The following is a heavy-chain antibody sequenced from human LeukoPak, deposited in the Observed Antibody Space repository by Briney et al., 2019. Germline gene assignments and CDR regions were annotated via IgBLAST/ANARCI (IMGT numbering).Heavy chain of an antibody. V-gene: IGHV4-34*01. CDR2: INHSGST. CDR1: GGSFSGYY. J-gene: IGHJ4*02. Sequence: SETLSLTCAVYGGSFSGYYWSWLRQPPGKGLEGIGEINHSGSTNYNPSLKSRVTISVDTSKNQFSLKLSSVTAADTAVYYCARGVFLRGYRPFDYWGQGTLVTVSS. D-gene: IGHD5-18*01. CDR3: ARGVFLRGYRPFDY.